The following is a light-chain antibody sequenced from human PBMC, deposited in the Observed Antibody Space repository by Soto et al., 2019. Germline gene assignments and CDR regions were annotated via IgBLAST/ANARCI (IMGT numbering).Light chain of an antibody. CDR1: QSVSSSY. J-gene: IGKJ5*01. V-gene: IGKV3-20*01. Sequence: EIVLTQSPGTLSLSPGERATLSCRASQSVSSSYLAWYQQKPGQAPRLLIYGASSRATGIPDRFSGRGSGKDFPLPLRQLEAENFAVYSLQQLGSSPSHFGQGKRLEIK. CDR3: QQLGSSPSH. CDR2: GAS.